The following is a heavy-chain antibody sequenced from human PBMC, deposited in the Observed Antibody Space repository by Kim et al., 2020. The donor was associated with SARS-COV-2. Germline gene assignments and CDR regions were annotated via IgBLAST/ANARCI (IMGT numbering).Heavy chain of an antibody. D-gene: IGHD6-13*01. J-gene: IGHJ6*02. CDR3: ARIGSGSSWSLNPYYYYGMDV. V-gene: IGHV4-59*13. Sequence: SETLSLTCTVSGGSISSYYWSWIRQPPGKGLEWIGYIYYSGSTNYNPSLKSRVTISVDTSKNQFSLKLSSVTAADTAVYYCARIGSGSSWSLNPYYYYGMDVWGQGTTVTVSS. CDR2: IYYSGST. CDR1: GGSISSYY.